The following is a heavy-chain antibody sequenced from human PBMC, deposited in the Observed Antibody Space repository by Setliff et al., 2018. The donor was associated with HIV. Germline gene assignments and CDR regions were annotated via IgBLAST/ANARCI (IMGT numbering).Heavy chain of an antibody. CDR1: GFTLSNYW. CDR2: IKQDGSEI. V-gene: IGHV3-7*03. CDR3: ANLWELGA. D-gene: IGHD3-16*01. Sequence: PGGSLRLSCAASGFTLSNYWMDWVRQAPGKGLEWVATIKQDGSEIYYMDSVKGRFTISRDNARTSLFLEMRSLRDEDTAVYLCANLWELGAWGQGTLVTVSS. J-gene: IGHJ5*02.